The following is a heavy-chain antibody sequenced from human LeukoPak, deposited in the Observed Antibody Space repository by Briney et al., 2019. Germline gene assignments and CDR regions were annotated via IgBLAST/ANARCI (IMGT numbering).Heavy chain of an antibody. Sequence: PGGSLRLSCAASGFSFSTYAMSCVSQAPGKGLECVSGISGSGTRTYYADSVKGRLTISRDNSKNTPSLNMNTCRAQHTPLYNCMKGKDTGYGRPGDYWGEGILVIVSS. CDR2: ISGSGTRT. D-gene: IGHD2-15*01. CDR1: GFSFSTYA. J-gene: IGHJ4*02. V-gene: IGHV3-23*01. CDR3: MKGKDTGYGRPGDY.